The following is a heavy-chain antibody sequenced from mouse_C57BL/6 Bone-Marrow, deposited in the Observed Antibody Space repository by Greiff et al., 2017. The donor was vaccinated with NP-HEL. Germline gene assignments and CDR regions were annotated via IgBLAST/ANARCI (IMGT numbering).Heavy chain of an antibody. CDR1: GFTFSSYA. V-gene: IGHV5-4*01. J-gene: IGHJ2*01. Sequence: EVQRVESGGGLVKPGGSLKLSCAASGFTFSSYAMSWVRQTPEKRLEWVATISDGGSYTYYPDNVKGRFTISRDNAKNNLYLQMSHLKSEDTAMYYCARDEPQLAFDYWGQGTTLTVSS. CDR2: ISDGGSYT. D-gene: IGHD4-1*02. CDR3: ARDEPQLAFDY.